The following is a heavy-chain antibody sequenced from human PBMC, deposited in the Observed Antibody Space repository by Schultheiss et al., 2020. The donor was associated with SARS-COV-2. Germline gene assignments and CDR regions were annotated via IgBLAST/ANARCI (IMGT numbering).Heavy chain of an antibody. CDR3: AKGNGIGTQPDY. D-gene: IGHD1-7*01. J-gene: IGHJ4*02. CDR1: GFTFSSYV. V-gene: IGHV3-23*01. Sequence: GGSLRLSCAASGFTFSSYVMSWVRQAPGKGLEWVSVISGSGGSTYSADSVKGRFTISRDNSKNTLYLQMNSLRAEDTAVYYCAKGNGIGTQPDYWGQGTLVTVSS. CDR2: ISGSGGST.